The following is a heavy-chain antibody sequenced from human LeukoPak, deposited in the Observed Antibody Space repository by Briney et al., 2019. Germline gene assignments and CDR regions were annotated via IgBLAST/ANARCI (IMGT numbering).Heavy chain of an antibody. CDR3: AREYSSSWYRDAFDI. D-gene: IGHD6-13*01. V-gene: IGHV4-59*01. Sequence: PSETLSLTCTVSGGSISSYYWSWIRQPPGKGLEWIGYIYYSGSTNYNPSLKSRVTISVDTSKNQFSLKLSSVTAADTAVYYCAREYSSSWYRDAFDIWGQGTMVTVSS. CDR2: IYYSGST. J-gene: IGHJ3*02. CDR1: GGSISSYY.